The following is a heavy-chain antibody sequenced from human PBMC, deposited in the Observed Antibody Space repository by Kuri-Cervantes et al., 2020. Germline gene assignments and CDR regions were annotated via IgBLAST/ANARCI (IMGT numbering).Heavy chain of an antibody. Sequence: GGSLRLSCAASGFTFSSYGMHWVRQAPGKGLEWVAFIRYDGSNKYYADSVKGRFTISRDNSKITLYLQMNSLRAEDTAVYYCARGSFPYYYFYYMDVWGKGTTVTVSS. V-gene: IGHV3-30*02. CDR3: ARGSFPYYYFYYMDV. D-gene: IGHD6-13*01. J-gene: IGHJ6*03. CDR1: GFTFSSYG. CDR2: IRYDGSNK.